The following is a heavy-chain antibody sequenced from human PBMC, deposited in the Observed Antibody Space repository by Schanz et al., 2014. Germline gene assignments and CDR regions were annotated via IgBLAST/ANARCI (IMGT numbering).Heavy chain of an antibody. CDR1: GFTFSDHY. CDR3: VRDAYLQIRGTVFDS. V-gene: IGHV3-11*01. J-gene: IGHJ4*02. CDR2: ISNTGTFI. Sequence: VQLLESGGALEQPGGSLRLSCAASGFTFSDHYMAWIRQAPGKGLEWVSIISNTGTFIYYADSVRGRFVISRDNAKSSLFLQMKGLRAEDTAVYYCVRDAYLQIRGTVFDSWGPGNLVTVSS. D-gene: IGHD1-1*01.